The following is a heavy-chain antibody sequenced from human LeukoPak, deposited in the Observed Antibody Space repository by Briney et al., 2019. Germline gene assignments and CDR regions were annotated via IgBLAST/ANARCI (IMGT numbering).Heavy chain of an antibody. CDR3: VGSPFSGSSSWSPDY. Sequence: SETLSLTCTVSGGSISSYYWSWIRQPAGKGLEWIGRIYTSGSTNYNPSLKSRVTMSVDTSKNQFSLKLSSVTAADTAVYYCVGSPFSGSSSWSPDYWGQGTLVTVSS. V-gene: IGHV4-4*07. D-gene: IGHD6-13*01. CDR1: GGSISSYY. CDR2: IYTSGST. J-gene: IGHJ4*02.